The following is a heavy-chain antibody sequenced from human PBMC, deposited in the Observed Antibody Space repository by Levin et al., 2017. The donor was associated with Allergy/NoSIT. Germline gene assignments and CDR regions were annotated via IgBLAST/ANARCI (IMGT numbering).Heavy chain of an antibody. CDR3: AKSYYDFWSGYFSGFFYGMDV. J-gene: IGHJ6*02. V-gene: IGHV3-30*18. D-gene: IGHD3-3*01. CDR2: ISYDGSNK. Sequence: GGSLRLSCAAYGFTFSSYGMHWVRQAPGKGLEWVAVISYDGSNKYYADSVKGRFTISRDNSKNTLYLQMNSLRAEDTAVYYCAKSYYDFWSGYFSGFFYGMDVWGQGTTVTVSS. CDR1: GFTFSSYG.